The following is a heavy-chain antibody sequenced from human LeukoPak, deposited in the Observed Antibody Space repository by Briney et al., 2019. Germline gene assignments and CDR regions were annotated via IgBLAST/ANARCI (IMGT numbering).Heavy chain of an antibody. CDR1: GFTFNSFG. Sequence: GGSLRLSCAASGFTFNSFGMHWVRQAPGKGLEWVAVISYDGSNKYFADSVKGRFTISRDNSKNTLYLQMNSLRAEDTAVYYCAKEYDSSGWAAFDIWGQGTMVTVSS. CDR2: ISYDGSNK. CDR3: AKEYDSSGWAAFDI. V-gene: IGHV3-30*18. D-gene: IGHD3-22*01. J-gene: IGHJ3*02.